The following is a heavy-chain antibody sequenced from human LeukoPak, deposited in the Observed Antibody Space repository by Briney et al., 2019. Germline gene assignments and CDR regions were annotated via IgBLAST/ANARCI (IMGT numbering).Heavy chain of an antibody. Sequence: SETLSLTCTVSGGSINSGSYYWGWVRQPPGKGLEWIGSFFYTGRNYHYNPSLRSRVSFSIDTSNKQLSLKLTSVTAADTAIYYCMRDGDNSAYLTHGPFDFWGQGILVAVSS. J-gene: IGHJ4*02. CDR1: GGSINSGSYY. V-gene: IGHV4-39*07. CDR2: FFYTGRN. D-gene: IGHD3-22*01. CDR3: MRDGDNSAYLTHGPFDF.